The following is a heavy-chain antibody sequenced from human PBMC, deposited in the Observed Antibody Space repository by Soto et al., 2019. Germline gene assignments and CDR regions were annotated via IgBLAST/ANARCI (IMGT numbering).Heavy chain of an antibody. V-gene: IGHV3-23*01. D-gene: IGHD2-2*01. CDR1: GFTFSSYS. CDR3: AAHCSSTSCQEGGY. Sequence: EVQLLESGGGLVQPGGSLRLSCAASGFTFSSYSMSWVRQAPGKGLEWVSAISGSGGSTYYGDSVKGRFTISRDNSKNTLYLQMNSLRDEDTAVYYCAAHCSSTSCQEGGYWGQGTLVTVSS. J-gene: IGHJ4*02. CDR2: ISGSGGST.